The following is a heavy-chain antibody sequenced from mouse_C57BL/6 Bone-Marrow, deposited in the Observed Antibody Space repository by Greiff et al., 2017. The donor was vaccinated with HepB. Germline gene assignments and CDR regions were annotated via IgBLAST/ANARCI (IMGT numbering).Heavy chain of an antibody. D-gene: IGHD1-1*01. CDR1: GFNIKDYY. Sequence: VQLQQSGAELVKPGASVKLSCTASGFNIKDYYMHWVKQRTEQGLEWIGRIDPEDGETKYAPKFQGKATITADTSSNTASLQLSSLTSEDTAVYYCVKALYGSPFAYWGQGTLVTVSA. CDR3: VKALYGSPFAY. V-gene: IGHV14-2*01. CDR2: IDPEDGET. J-gene: IGHJ3*01.